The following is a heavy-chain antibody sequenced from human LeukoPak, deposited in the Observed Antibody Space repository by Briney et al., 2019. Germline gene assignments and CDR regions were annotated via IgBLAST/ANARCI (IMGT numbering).Heavy chain of an antibody. Sequence: PGGSLRLSYAASGFTVSSNYVSWVRQAPGKGLEWVSTIYRGGSTYYADSVKGRFTISRDNSKNTVYLQINTLRVEDTAVYYCARGGLETAVKYFFDYWGQGTLITVSS. V-gene: IGHV3-66*01. D-gene: IGHD1-1*01. CDR3: ARGGLETAVKYFFDY. CDR1: GFTVSSNY. J-gene: IGHJ4*02. CDR2: IYRGGST.